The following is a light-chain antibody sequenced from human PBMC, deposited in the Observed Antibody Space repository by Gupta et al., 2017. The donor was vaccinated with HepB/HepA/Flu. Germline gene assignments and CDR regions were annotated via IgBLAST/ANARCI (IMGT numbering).Light chain of an antibody. V-gene: IGLV7-46*01. Sequence: QAVVTQEPPLTVSPGGTVTLTCGPSTGAVTSGHYPYWFQQKPGQAPRTLIYQTTTKLSWTPARFSGSLLGDKAALTLSGAQPEDEADYYCLLSYSGVRVFGGGTKLTVL. J-gene: IGLJ3*02. CDR1: TGAVTSGHY. CDR2: QTT. CDR3: LLSYSGVRV.